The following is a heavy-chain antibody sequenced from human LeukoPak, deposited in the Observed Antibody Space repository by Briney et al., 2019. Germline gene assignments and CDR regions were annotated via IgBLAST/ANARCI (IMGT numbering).Heavy chain of an antibody. Sequence: KSSETLSLTCTVSGGSISSYYWSWIRQPAGKGLEWIGRIYTSGSTNYNPSLKSRVTMSVDTSKNQFSLKLSSVTAADTAVYYCAGLNVLLWFGESENYFDYWGQGTLVTVSS. CDR2: IYTSGST. CDR1: GGSISSYY. D-gene: IGHD3-10*01. CDR3: AGLNVLLWFGESENYFDY. J-gene: IGHJ4*02. V-gene: IGHV4-4*07.